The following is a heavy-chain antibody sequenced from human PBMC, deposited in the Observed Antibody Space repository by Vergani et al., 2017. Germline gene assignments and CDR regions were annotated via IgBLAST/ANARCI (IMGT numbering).Heavy chain of an antibody. CDR3: AKDRDNWNYYNFDY. J-gene: IGHJ4*02. CDR1: GFSFSSYA. Sequence: EVQLLESGGGLVQPGGCLRLSCAASGFSFSSYAMSWVRQAPGKGREWVSAISGSGGNKYYADSVKGRFTISRDNSKNTLYLQMNSLRAEDTAAYYCAKDRDNWNYYNFDYWGQGTLVTVSS. CDR2: ISGSGGNK. V-gene: IGHV3-23*01. D-gene: IGHD1-7*01.